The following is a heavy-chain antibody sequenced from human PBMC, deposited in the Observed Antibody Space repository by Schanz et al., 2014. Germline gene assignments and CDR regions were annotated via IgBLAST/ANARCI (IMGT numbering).Heavy chain of an antibody. J-gene: IGHJ2*01. V-gene: IGHV3-30*19. CDR3: PREMGSALLRYFDL. D-gene: IGHD1-26*01. Sequence: QVQLVESGGGVVQPGGSLRLSCAASGFTFSNYGMHWVRQAPGKGLEWVAVISYDEATKHYADSVKGRFTISRDNSKNTLFPQMNNLRAEDTAVYYCPREMGSALLRYFDLWGRGTLVTVSS. CDR1: GFTFSNYG. CDR2: ISYDEATK.